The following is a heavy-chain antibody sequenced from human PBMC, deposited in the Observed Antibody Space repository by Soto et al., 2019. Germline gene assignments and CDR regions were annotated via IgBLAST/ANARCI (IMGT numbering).Heavy chain of an antibody. CDR3: VKRSLLVAHT. J-gene: IGHJ4*02. CDR2: IDNGGNT. Sequence: PSETLSLTCTVSGRTFSINADFWYLAWIRQPPGKGLEWIGGIDNGGNTYYNPPLKSRVIISADTSKNQFSLSLNSVTAADTAVYYCVKRSLLVAHTWGQGILVTVSS. V-gene: IGHV4-39*01. D-gene: IGHD2-21*01. CDR1: GRTFSINADF.